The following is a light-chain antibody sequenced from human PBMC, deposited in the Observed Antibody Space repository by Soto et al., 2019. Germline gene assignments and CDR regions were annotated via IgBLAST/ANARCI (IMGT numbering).Light chain of an antibody. CDR1: QSVSNDF. CDR3: QQYGSSPPIT. J-gene: IGKJ5*01. Sequence: EIVLTQSPGILSLSPGERATLSCRAIQSVSNDFLAWYQQKPGQAPRLLIYGASTRATDVPDRFSGSGSGADFTLTISRLEPEDFAVYYCQQYGSSPPITFGQGTRLEIK. V-gene: IGKV3-20*01. CDR2: GAS.